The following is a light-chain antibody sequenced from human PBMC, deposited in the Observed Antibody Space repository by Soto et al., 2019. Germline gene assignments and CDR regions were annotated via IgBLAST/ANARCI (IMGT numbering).Light chain of an antibody. CDR2: DAS. J-gene: IGKJ1*01. CDR3: QQYGSSRRT. Sequence: ETVFTQSPPTVSLSPGERATRSCRASQSVSSYLAWYQQKPGQAPRLLIYDASNRATGIPARFSGSGSGTDFTLTISSLEPEDFAVYYCQQYGSSRRTFGQGTKVDIK. CDR1: QSVSSY. V-gene: IGKV3-11*01.